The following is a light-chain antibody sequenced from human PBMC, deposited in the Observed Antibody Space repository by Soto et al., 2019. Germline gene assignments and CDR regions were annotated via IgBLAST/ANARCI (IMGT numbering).Light chain of an antibody. CDR3: SSYTSRSTLV. J-gene: IGLJ2*01. V-gene: IGLV2-14*03. CDR1: SSDVGGYNY. CDR2: DVS. Sequence: QSVLTQPASVSGSPGQSITISCTGTSSDVGGYNYAAWYQQHPGKAPKLMIYDVSNRPSGVSNRFSGSKSGNTASLTISGLQAEDEADYYCSSYTSRSTLVFGGGTKLTVL.